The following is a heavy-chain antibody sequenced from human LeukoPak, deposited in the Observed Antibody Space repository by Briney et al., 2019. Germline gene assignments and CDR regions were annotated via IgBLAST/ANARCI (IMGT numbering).Heavy chain of an antibody. D-gene: IGHD7-27*01. Sequence: GGSLRLSCAASGFTFDDYAMHWVRQAPGKGLEWVSLISGDGGSTYYADSVKGRFTISRDNSKNSLYLQMNSLRTEDTALYYCAKQTGVPNYYYGMDVWGQGTTVTVSS. J-gene: IGHJ6*02. CDR3: AKQTGVPNYYYGMDV. CDR1: GFTFDDYA. CDR2: ISGDGGST. V-gene: IGHV3-43*02.